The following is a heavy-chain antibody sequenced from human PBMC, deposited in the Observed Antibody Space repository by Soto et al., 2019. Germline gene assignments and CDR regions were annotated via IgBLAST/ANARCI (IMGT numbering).Heavy chain of an antibody. Sequence: PSETLSLTCRVSGGSMTSYYWNWLRQSPGKGLEWIGYIDDAGSTKFNPSLRSRVSMSILTSQGQVSLTLDPVTAADTAVYYCARAYFDFTGGYSPYWYSEVWGRGTLVTVSS. V-gene: IGHV4-59*01. CDR2: IDDAGST. CDR3: ARAYFDFTGGYSPYWYSEV. J-gene: IGHJ2*01. D-gene: IGHD3-3*01. CDR1: GGSMTSYY.